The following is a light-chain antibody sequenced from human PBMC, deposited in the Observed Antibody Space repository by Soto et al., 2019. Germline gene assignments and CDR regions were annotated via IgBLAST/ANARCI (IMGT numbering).Light chain of an antibody. CDR1: QSVRSD. J-gene: IGKJ4*01. CDR3: HQYNDWPLH. CDR2: GAS. V-gene: IGKV3-15*01. Sequence: EIVLTQSPATLSVSPGERATLSCRASQSVRSDLAWYQQKPGQAPRLLIYGASARATGIPARFSGSGSGTEFTLTISSLQSEDFAVYYCHQYNDWPLHFGGGTKVELK.